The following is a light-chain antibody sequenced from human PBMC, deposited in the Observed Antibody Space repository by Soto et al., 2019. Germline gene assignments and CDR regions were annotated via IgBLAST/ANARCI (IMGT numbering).Light chain of an antibody. Sequence: CTQCPATLSASPGERVTLSCRATQSVTYNLAWYQQKPGQAPRLLIYDASNRATGIPARFSGSGSGTDFTLTISSLEPEDFAVYYCQQRSNWRITFGQGTRLENK. J-gene: IGKJ5*01. CDR3: QQRSNWRIT. V-gene: IGKV3-11*01. CDR2: DAS. CDR1: QSVTYN.